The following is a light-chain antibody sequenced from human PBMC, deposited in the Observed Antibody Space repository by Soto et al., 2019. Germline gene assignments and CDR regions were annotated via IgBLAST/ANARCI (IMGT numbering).Light chain of an antibody. J-gene: IGLJ1*01. V-gene: IGLV1-51*01. CDR3: GARDDGLSAYV. CDR1: RSNVGNHY. CDR2: DDN. Sequence: QSVLTQPPSVSAAPGQKVTISCAGSRSNVGNHYVSWYQQLPGTAPKLLIYDDNKRPSGIPDRFSGSKSATSATLGITGLQTGDEAEYYCGARDDGLSAYVFGPGTKLTVL.